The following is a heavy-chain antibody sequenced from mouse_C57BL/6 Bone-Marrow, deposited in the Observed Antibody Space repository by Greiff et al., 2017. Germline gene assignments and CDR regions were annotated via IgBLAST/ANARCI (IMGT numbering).Heavy chain of an antibody. D-gene: IGHD1-1*01. CDR1: GFTFSDYG. J-gene: IGHJ3*01. CDR3: ARGYYGAWFAY. V-gene: IGHV5-15*01. Sequence: EVKVVESGGGLVQPGGSLKLSCAASGFTFSDYGMAWVRQAPRKGPEWVAFISNLAYSIYYADTVTGRFTISRENAKNTRYLEMSSLRSEDTAMYYCARGYYGAWFAYGGQGTLVTVSA. CDR2: ISNLAYSI.